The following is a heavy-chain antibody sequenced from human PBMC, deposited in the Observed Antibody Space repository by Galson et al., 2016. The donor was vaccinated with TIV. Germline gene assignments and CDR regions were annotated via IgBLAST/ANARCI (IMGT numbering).Heavy chain of an antibody. CDR3: SRGNWNYGMGGAMDV. CDR2: TYYTSKWNT. D-gene: IGHD1-7*01. CDR1: GDSVSGNTAA. V-gene: IGHV6-1*01. J-gene: IGHJ4*02. Sequence: CAISGDSVSGNTAAWNWVRQSPSRGLEWLGRTYYTSKWNTDYAVSVKGRIIIRPDTSMNQVSLQLSSVIPDDTAVYYCSRGNWNYGMGGAMDVWGQGTLVIVSS.